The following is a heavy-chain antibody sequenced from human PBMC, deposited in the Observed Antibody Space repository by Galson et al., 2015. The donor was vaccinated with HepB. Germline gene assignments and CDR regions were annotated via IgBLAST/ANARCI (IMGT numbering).Heavy chain of an antibody. V-gene: IGHV4-59*01. Sequence: ETLSLTCTVSGGFISSYYWSWLRQPPGKGLEWTGYIYYSGRTNYNPSLKSRVTISVDTSKNQFSLKLSSVTAADTAVYYCARVGLEGYSGYDWFDPWGQGTLVTVSS. CDR2: IYYSGRT. CDR3: ARVGLEGYSGYDWFDP. J-gene: IGHJ5*02. D-gene: IGHD5-12*01. CDR1: GGFISSYY.